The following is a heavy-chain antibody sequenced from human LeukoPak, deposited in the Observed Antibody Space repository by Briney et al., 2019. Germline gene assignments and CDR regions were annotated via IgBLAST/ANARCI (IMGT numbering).Heavy chain of an antibody. V-gene: IGHV1-8*03. D-gene: IGHD3-10*01. CDR2: MNPNSGNT. J-gene: IGHJ6*03. Sequence: GASVKVSCKASGYTFTDNYMHWVRQATGQGLEWMGWMNPNSGNTGYAQKFQGRVTITRNTSISTAYMELSSLRSEDTAVYYCARPRGGSGTHPYYYYMDVWGKGTTVTVSS. CDR3: ARPRGGSGTHPYYYYMDV. CDR1: GYTFTDNY.